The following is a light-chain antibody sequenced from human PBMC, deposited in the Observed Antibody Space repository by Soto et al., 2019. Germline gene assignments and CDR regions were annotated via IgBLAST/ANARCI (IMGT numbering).Light chain of an antibody. Sequence: DIQMTQSPSSLSASVGDRVTISCRASQSISNYLNWYQQKPGKAPKLLIFASSTLQNGVPLRFRGSGSGTDFTLTISSLQPEDFATYYCQQSYSAPSWTFGQGTKVDIK. V-gene: IGKV1-39*01. J-gene: IGKJ1*01. CDR2: ASS. CDR3: QQSYSAPSWT. CDR1: QSISNY.